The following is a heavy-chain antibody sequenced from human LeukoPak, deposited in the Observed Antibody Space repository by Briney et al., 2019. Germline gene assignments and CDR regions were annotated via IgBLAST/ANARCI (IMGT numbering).Heavy chain of an antibody. Sequence: KPSETLSLTCAVYGGSFSGYCWSWIRQPPGKGLEWIGEINHSGSTNYNPSLKSRVTISVDTSKNQFSLKLSSVTAADTAVYYCARNYYDSSGYQNHDYWGQGTLVTVSS. J-gene: IGHJ4*02. D-gene: IGHD3-22*01. CDR1: GGSFSGYC. CDR2: INHSGST. V-gene: IGHV4-34*01. CDR3: ARNYYDSSGYQNHDY.